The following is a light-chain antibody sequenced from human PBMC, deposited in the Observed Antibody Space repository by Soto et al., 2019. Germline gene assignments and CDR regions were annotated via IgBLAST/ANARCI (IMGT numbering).Light chain of an antibody. CDR1: SSDVGGYNY. J-gene: IGLJ2*01. V-gene: IGLV2-14*01. CDR3: YSYTRSSHVV. Sequence: QSALTQPASVSGSPGQSITISCTGTSSDVGGYNYVSCYQQHPGKAPKLGLYDGTNRPSVVSNRFSGSKSGNTASLILSGLQAEDEADYYCYSYTRSSHVVFGGGTKVNVL. CDR2: DGT.